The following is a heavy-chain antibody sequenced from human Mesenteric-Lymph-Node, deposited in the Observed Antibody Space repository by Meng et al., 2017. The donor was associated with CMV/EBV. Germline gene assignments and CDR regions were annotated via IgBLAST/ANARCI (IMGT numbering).Heavy chain of an antibody. CDR1: GYTFNSYG. J-gene: IGHJ4*02. CDR3: ARDRKCSSTSCRFDY. CDR2: ISAYNGNT. Sequence: SGYTFNSYGISWVRQAPGQGLEWMGWISAYNGNTNYAQKLQGRVTMTTDTSTSTAYMELRSLRSDDTAVYYCARDRKCSSTSCRFDYWGQGTLVTVSS. D-gene: IGHD2-2*01. V-gene: IGHV1-18*01.